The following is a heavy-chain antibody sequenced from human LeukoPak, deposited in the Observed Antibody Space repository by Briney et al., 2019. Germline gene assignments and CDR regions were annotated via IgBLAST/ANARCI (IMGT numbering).Heavy chain of an antibody. CDR3: ARARRMVRGVHYYYMDV. CDR1: GFTFSSYE. V-gene: IGHV3-7*01. CDR2: IKQDGSEK. J-gene: IGHJ6*03. Sequence: GGSLRLSCAASGFTFSSYEMNWVRQAPGKGLEWVANIKQDGSEKYYVDSVKGRFTISRDNAKNSLYLQMNSLRAEDTAVYYCARARRMVRGVHYYYMDVWGKGTTVTVSS. D-gene: IGHD3-10*01.